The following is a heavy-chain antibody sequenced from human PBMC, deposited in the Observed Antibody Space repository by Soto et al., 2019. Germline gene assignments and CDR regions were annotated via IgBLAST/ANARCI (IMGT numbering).Heavy chain of an antibody. V-gene: IGHV3-30*18. CDR3: AKATYSGPLAY. D-gene: IGHD2-15*01. Sequence: QVQLVESGGGVVQPGRSLRLSCAASGFTFSSYGMHWVRQAPGKGLEWVAVISYDGSNKYYADSVKGRFTISRDNSKNTLYLQMNSLRAEDTAVYYCAKATYSGPLAYWGQGTLVTVSS. J-gene: IGHJ4*02. CDR2: ISYDGSNK. CDR1: GFTFSSYG.